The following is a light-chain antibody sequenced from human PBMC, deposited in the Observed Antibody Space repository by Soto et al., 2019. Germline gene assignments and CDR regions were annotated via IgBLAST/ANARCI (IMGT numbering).Light chain of an antibody. CDR2: STN. Sequence: QTVVTQEPSFSVSPGGTVTLTCGLSSGSVSTNYYPSWYQQTPGQAPRTLIYSTNTRSSGVPDRFSGSILGNKAALTITGAQADDESDYYCVLYMGSGFWVFGGGTQLTVL. V-gene: IGLV8-61*01. CDR3: VLYMGSGFWV. J-gene: IGLJ3*02. CDR1: SGSVSTNYY.